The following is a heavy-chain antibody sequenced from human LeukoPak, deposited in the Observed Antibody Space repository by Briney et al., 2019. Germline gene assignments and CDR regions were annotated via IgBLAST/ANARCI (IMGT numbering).Heavy chain of an antibody. CDR1: GFTFDDYA. Sequence: GGSLRLSCAASGFTFDDYAMHWVRQAPGKGLEWVSGISWNSGSIAYADSVKGRFTISRDNAKNSLYLQMNSLRAEDTALYYCAKASRHYDILTGLSGDYYYGMDVWGQGTTVTVSS. J-gene: IGHJ6*02. CDR2: ISWNSGSI. D-gene: IGHD3-9*01. CDR3: AKASRHYDILTGLSGDYYYGMDV. V-gene: IGHV3-9*01.